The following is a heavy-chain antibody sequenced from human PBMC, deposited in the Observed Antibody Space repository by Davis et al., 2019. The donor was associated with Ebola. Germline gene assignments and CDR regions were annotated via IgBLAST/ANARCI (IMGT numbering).Heavy chain of an antibody. CDR2: IYHSGST. Sequence: SETLSLTCTVSGDSISSGYYWGWIRQPPGKGLEWIGSIYHSGSTYYNPSLKSRVTISVDTSKNQFSLKLNSVTAADTAVYYCARDDFWGGYPYFDYWGQGTLATVSS. V-gene: IGHV4-38-2*02. CDR1: GDSISSGYY. J-gene: IGHJ4*02. CDR3: ARDDFWGGYPYFDY. D-gene: IGHD3-3*01.